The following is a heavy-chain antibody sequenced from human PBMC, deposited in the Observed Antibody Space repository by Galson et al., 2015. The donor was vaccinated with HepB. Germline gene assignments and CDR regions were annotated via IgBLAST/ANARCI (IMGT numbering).Heavy chain of an antibody. V-gene: IGHV1-69*13. D-gene: IGHD6-19*01. Sequence: SVKVSCKVSGGTFSNYAMNWVRRAPGQGLEWMGGIIPMFGTTSYAQKFQGRVTLTADESTNTAYMELSSLRFEDAAVYYCARDEWPGISVAGQGFVYWGQGTLVTVSS. CDR1: GGTFSNYA. CDR2: IIPMFGTT. J-gene: IGHJ4*02. CDR3: ARDEWPGISVAGQGFVY.